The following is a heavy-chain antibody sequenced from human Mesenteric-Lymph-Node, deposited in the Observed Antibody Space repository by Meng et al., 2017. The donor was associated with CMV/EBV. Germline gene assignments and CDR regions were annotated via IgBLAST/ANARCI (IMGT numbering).Heavy chain of an antibody. J-gene: IGHJ6*02. V-gene: IGHV4-39*01. CDR3: ARQRDRYYYYDMDV. CDR1: GDSISSSSYY. Sequence: GSLRLSCIVSGDSISSSSYYWGWIRQPPGKGLEWIGSIYYSGSTYYNPSLKSRVTISVDTSKNQFSLKLTSVTAADTALYYCARQRDRYYYYDMDVWGQGTTVTVSS. CDR2: IYYSGST.